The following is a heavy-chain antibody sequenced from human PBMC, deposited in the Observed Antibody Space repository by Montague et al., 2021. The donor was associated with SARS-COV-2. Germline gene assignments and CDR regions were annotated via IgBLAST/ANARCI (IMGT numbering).Heavy chain of an antibody. D-gene: IGHD4-17*01. CDR3: AMRGGALDAFDI. Sequence: SETLSLTCTVSGGSIRTSSYYWGWIRQPPGKELDWIGSIYYSGSTYYNPSLKSRVTISVDTTKNQFYLTLSSVTAADTAVYYCAMRGGALDAFDIWGQGTMVTVSS. CDR2: IYYSGST. V-gene: IGHV4-39*01. CDR1: GGSIRTSSYY. J-gene: IGHJ3*02.